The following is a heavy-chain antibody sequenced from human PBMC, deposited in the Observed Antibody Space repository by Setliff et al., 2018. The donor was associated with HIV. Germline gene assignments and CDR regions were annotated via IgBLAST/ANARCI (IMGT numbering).Heavy chain of an antibody. CDR1: GGSISGSNYY. CDR2: SYYSGAT. CDR3: ARFDHASIDY. D-gene: IGHD2-2*01. J-gene: IGHJ4*02. Sequence: SETLSLTCTVSGGSISGSNYYWAWTRQPPGKGLEWIGSSYYSGATYYNPSLKSRVTLSIDTPKNQFSLNLSSVTAADTAVYYCARFDHASIDYWGQGTLVTVSS. V-gene: IGHV4-39*07.